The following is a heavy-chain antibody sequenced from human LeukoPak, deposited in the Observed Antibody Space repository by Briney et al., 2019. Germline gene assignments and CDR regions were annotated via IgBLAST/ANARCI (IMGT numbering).Heavy chain of an antibody. J-gene: IGHJ4*02. CDR3: ARGRATYCFDY. CDR1: GFTFSSYA. D-gene: IGHD2-21*01. Sequence: PGGSLRLSCVASGFTFSSYAMSWVRQARGKGLEWVAITSASGGVTHYADSVKGRFTISRDNSKHTLYLQRSSLRAEDTAVYYCARGRATYCFDYWGQGTLVTVSS. CDR2: TSASGGVT. V-gene: IGHV3-23*01.